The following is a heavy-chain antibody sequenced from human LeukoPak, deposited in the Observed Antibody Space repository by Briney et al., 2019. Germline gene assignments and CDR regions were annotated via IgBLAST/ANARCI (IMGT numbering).Heavy chain of an antibody. J-gene: IGHJ3*02. CDR3: ARGRDGGFAFDI. Sequence: GGSLRLSCGASGFSFSNYVMHWVRQAPGKGLEYVSAIMPNGETRGYANSIKGRFTISRDNSKNTLYLQMGSLRAEDMAIYYCARGRDGGFAFDIWGQGTLVTVSS. CDR2: IMPNGETR. CDR1: GFSFSNYV. D-gene: IGHD2-15*01. V-gene: IGHV3-64*01.